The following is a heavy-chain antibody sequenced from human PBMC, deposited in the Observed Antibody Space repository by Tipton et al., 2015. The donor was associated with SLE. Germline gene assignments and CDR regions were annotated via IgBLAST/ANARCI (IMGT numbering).Heavy chain of an antibody. J-gene: IGHJ6*02. Sequence: TLSLTCAVYGGSFSGYYWSWIRQPPGKGLEWIGEINHSGSTNYNPSLKSRVTISVDTSKNQFSLKLSSVTAADTAVYYCARGRMGGSADVWGQGTTVTVSS. CDR3: ARGRMGGSADV. CDR1: GGSFSGYY. V-gene: IGHV4-34*01. CDR2: INHSGST. D-gene: IGHD2-15*01.